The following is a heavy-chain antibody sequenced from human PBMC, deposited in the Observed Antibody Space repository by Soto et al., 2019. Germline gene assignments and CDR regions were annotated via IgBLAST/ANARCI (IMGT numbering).Heavy chain of an antibody. CDR2: IYPGDSDT. CDR1: GYSFTIYW. CDR3: ATTTIYRISTTCYPRKYACDS. D-gene: IGHD2-2*01. Sequence: GESLKISCKGSGYSFTIYWIGWVRQMPGKGLEWMGIIYPGDSDTRYSPSFQGQVTISADKSLSTAYLQWSSLKASDTAMYYSATTTIYRISTTCYPRKYACDSWCQETTVSISS. J-gene: IGHJ6*02. V-gene: IGHV5-51*01.